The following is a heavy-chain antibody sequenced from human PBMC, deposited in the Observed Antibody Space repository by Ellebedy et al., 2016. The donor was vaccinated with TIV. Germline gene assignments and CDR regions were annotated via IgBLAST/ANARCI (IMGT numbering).Heavy chain of an antibody. Sequence: GESLKISXKGSGSSFTDYWIGWVRQMPGKGLEWMGIIYPGDSDTRYSPSFQGQVTISADKSISTAYLQWTSLRASDTAIYYCARPAWEHDAFEIWGQGTMVTVSS. V-gene: IGHV5-51*01. D-gene: IGHD1-26*01. CDR1: GSSFTDYW. CDR3: ARPAWEHDAFEI. CDR2: IYPGDSDT. J-gene: IGHJ3*02.